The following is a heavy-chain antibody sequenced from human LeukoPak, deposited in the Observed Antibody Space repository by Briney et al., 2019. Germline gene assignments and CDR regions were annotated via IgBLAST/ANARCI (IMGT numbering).Heavy chain of an antibody. CDR1: GGSISSYY. J-gene: IGHJ3*02. Sequence: SETLSLTCTVSGGSISSYYWSWIRQPPGKGLEWIGYVYNSGSTSYNPSLKSRVTISLDTSKNQFSLRLSSVTAADTAVYYCAKSNGYGLVDIWGQGTMVTVSS. D-gene: IGHD3-10*01. CDR3: AKSNGYGLVDI. CDR2: VYNSGST. V-gene: IGHV4-59*01.